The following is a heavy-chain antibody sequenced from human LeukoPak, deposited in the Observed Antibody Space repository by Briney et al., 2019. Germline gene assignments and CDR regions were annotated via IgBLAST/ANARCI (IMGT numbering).Heavy chain of an antibody. V-gene: IGHV3-74*01. J-gene: IGHJ4*02. D-gene: IGHD6-25*01. Sequence: GGSLRLSCAASGFTFSSSWMHWVRQAPGEGLVWVSRLNSDGRSTNYADFVKGRFIISRDNTKNTLYLQMNSLRIEDTAVYYCAKESSAWRQADTLFDYWGQGILVTVSS. CDR1: GFTFSSSW. CDR3: AKESSAWRQADTLFDY. CDR2: LNSDGRST.